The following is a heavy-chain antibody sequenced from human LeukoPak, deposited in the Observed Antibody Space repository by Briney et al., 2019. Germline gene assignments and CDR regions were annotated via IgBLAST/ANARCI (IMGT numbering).Heavy chain of an antibody. J-gene: IGHJ4*02. CDR2: ISYDGNNK. V-gene: IGHV3-30*18. D-gene: IGHD1-14*01. CDR3: ANDPPGGGRNLDC. Sequence: PGRCLRLSCAASGFTFSNYGMHWVRPAPGKGLAWVAVISYDGNNKYYADSVKGRFTISRDNSKNTLYRQMNSLRAEDTAVYYCANDPPGGGRNLDCWGQGTLVTVSS. CDR1: GFTFSNYG.